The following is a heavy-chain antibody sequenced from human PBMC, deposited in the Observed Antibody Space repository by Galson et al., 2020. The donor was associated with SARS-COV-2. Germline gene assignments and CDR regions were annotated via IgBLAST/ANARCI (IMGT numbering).Heavy chain of an antibody. J-gene: IGHJ4*02. CDR2: IYSEGSST. D-gene: IGHD3-16*01. V-gene: IGHV3-74*01. CDR1: GFTFSSYC. Sequence: GGSLRLSCAASGFTFSSYCIHWVHQAPGKGLVWVSRIYSEGSSTSYAASVKGRFTISGDDAKNTLYLHMRSLRAEDTAVYYCARGDMRNDYFDYWGQGTLVTVSS. CDR3: ARGDMRNDYFDY.